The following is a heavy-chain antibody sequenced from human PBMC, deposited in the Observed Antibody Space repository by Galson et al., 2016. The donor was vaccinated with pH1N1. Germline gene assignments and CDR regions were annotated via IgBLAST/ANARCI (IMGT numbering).Heavy chain of an antibody. Sequence: SLRLSCAASGFTVSSNYMSWVRQAPGKGLEWVSIVYSGGNTYYADSVKGRFTISRDNSNNTLYLQMNSLRAEDTAVYYCARVWSYDFRSGVGDFYFDYWGQGILVTVSS. CDR1: GFTVSSNY. D-gene: IGHD3-3*01. V-gene: IGHV3-53*05. J-gene: IGHJ4*02. CDR2: VYSGGNT. CDR3: ARVWSYDFRSGVGDFYFDY.